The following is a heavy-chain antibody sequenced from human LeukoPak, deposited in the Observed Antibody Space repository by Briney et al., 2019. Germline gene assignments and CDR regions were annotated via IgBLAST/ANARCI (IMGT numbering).Heavy chain of an antibody. Sequence: SLRLSCAASGFTFDDYAMHWVRQAPGKGLEWVSGISWNSGSIGYADSVKGRFTISRDNAKNSLYLQMNSLRAEDTALYYCAKDPYDILPGYYPAWGQGTLVTVSS. D-gene: IGHD3-9*01. CDR1: GFTFDDYA. CDR3: AKDPYDILPGYYPA. CDR2: ISWNSGSI. J-gene: IGHJ5*02. V-gene: IGHV3-9*01.